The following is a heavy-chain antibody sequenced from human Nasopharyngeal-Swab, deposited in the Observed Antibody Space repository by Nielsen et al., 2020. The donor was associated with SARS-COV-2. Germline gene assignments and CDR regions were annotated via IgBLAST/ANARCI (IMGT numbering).Heavy chain of an antibody. J-gene: IGHJ4*02. Sequence: WIRQPPGKGLEWVSSISSSSSYIYYADSVKGRFTISRDNAKNSLYLQMNSLRAENTAVYYCARTILSSSPEEGFDYWGQGTLVTASS. D-gene: IGHD6-6*01. CDR3: ARTILSSSPEEGFDY. CDR2: ISSSSSYI. V-gene: IGHV3-21*01.